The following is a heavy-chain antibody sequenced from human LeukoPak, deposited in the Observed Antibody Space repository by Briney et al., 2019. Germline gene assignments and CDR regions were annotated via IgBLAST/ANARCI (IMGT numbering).Heavy chain of an antibody. D-gene: IGHD3-10*01. CDR3: ARVGGYYGSGSYYNDY. J-gene: IGHJ4*02. CDR1: GFTFRDYY. V-gene: IGHV3-11*06. CDR2: ISSSGSYT. Sequence: GGPLRLSCAASGFTFRDYYMSWIRQAPGKGLEWVSYISSSGSYTNYADSVKGRFTISRDNAKNSLYLQMNRLRAEDTAVYYCARVGGYYGSGSYYNDYWGQGTLVTVSS.